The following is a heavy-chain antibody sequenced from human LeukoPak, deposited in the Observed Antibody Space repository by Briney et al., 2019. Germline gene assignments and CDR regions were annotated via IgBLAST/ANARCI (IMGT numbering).Heavy chain of an antibody. D-gene: IGHD5-12*01. J-gene: IGHJ4*02. CDR2: MNPNSGNT. Sequence: GASVKVSCKASGYTFTSYDINWVRQATGQGLEWMGWMNPNSGNTGYAQKFQGRVTMTRNTSISTAYMELSSLRSEDTAVYYCARGELEMATIVYDYWGQGTLVTVSS. CDR3: ARGELEMATIVYDY. CDR1: GYTFTSYD. V-gene: IGHV1-8*01.